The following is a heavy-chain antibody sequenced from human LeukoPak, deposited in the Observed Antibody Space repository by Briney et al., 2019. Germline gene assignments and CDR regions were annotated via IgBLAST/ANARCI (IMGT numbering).Heavy chain of an antibody. CDR3: ARSLKEIYHYYMDV. D-gene: IGHD5/OR15-5a*01. Sequence: ASVKVSCKASGYTFTTYYMHWVRQAPGQGLEWMGIINPSGGSTSYAQKFQGRITMTRDVSTSTVYMDLSSLRSDDTAVYYCARSLKEIYHYYMDVWGKGTTVTISS. CDR1: GYTFTTYY. CDR2: INPSGGST. J-gene: IGHJ6*04. V-gene: IGHV1-46*01.